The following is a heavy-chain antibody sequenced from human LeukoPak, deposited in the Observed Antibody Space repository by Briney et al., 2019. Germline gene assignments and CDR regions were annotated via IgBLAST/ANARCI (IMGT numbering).Heavy chain of an antibody. D-gene: IGHD2-2*01. CDR3: AIPNFDY. V-gene: IGHV3-30*03. J-gene: IGHJ4*02. CDR2: ISYDGSNK. Sequence: GGSLRLSCAASGFTFRSYSMNWVRQAPGKGLEWVAVISYDGSNKYYADSVKGRFTISRDNSKNTLYLQMNSLRAEDTAVYYCAIPNFDYWGQGTLVTVSS. CDR1: GFTFRSYS.